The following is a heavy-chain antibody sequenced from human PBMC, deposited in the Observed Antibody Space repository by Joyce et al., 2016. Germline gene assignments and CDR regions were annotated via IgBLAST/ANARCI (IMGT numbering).Heavy chain of an antibody. J-gene: IGHJ4*02. D-gene: IGHD2-21*01. CDR1: GFAFGNYW. CDR3: ARGPYCAAYCQTHGPFYFDR. V-gene: IGHV3-74*03. CDR2: RNRDGTTT. Sequence: EARLVQSGGGFFQPGESLRLSCEASGFAFGNYWMYWVRQVPGEAPEWFSRRNRDGTTTEDADSVEGRFTISRDNDKNTLYLDMNSLRVDDTAVFFCARGPYCAAYCQTHGPFYFDRWGQGTQVTVST.